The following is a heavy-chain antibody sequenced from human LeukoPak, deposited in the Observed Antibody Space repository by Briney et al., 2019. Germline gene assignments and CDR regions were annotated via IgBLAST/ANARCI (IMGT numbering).Heavy chain of an antibody. J-gene: IGHJ4*02. D-gene: IGHD2-8*01. Sequence: GGSLRLSCAASGFTFSTYSMIWVRQAPGKGLEWVSVIYSGGSTYYSDSVKGRFTISRDNSKNTVYLQMNSLRAEDAAVYYCARDNGDYWGQGTLVTVSS. V-gene: IGHV3-53*01. CDR1: GFTFSTYS. CDR2: IYSGGST. CDR3: ARDNGDY.